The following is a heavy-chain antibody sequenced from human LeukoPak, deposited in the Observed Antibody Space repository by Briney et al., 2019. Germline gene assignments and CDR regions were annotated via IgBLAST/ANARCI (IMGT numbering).Heavy chain of an antibody. CDR1: GFTFSSYE. D-gene: IGHD3-10*01. CDR2: ISRSGSTI. CDR3: ARRGGNFDY. Sequence: PGGSLRLSCAASGFTFSSYEMSWVRQAPGKGLEWVLYISRSGSTIYYADSVKGRFTISRDNAKNSLYLQMNSLRAEDTAVYYCARRGGNFDYWGQGTLVTVSS. J-gene: IGHJ4*02. V-gene: IGHV3-48*03.